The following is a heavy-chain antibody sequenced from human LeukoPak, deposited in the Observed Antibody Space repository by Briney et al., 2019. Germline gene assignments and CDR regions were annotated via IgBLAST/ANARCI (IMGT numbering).Heavy chain of an antibody. CDR2: ISYDGSNK. CDR1: GFTFSSYG. CDR3: AKSSSGWFLFQYGMDV. Sequence: PGRSLRLSCAASGFTFSSYGMDWVRQAPGKGLEWVAVISYDGSNKYYADSVKGRFTISRDNSKNTLYLQMNSLRAEDTAVYYCAKSSSGWFLFQYGMDVWGKGTTVTVSS. J-gene: IGHJ6*04. D-gene: IGHD6-19*01. V-gene: IGHV3-30*18.